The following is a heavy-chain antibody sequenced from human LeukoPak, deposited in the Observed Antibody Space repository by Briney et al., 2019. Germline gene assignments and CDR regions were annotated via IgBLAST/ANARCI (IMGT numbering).Heavy chain of an antibody. CDR1: GYSFTSHW. CDR2: IYSGDSDT. CDR3: VRHSGVGSNSSRSNGKGDP. V-gene: IGHV5-51*01. D-gene: IGHD2-2*01. Sequence: GESLQISCKGSGYSFTSHWIGWVRQMPGKGLEWMGIIYSGDSDTRYSPSFQGQVTISADKSTTTAYLQWSSLKASDTAMYYCVRHSGVGSNSSRSNGKGDPRGQGTLVNGFS. J-gene: IGHJ5*02.